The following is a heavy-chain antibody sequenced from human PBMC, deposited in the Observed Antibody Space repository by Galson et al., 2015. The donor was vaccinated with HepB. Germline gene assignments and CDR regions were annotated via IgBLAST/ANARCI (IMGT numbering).Heavy chain of an antibody. V-gene: IGHV1-3*01. CDR1: GYTFPTYA. CDR2: FNAVSGTT. CDR3: ARQMHYGSGSSFDY. J-gene: IGHJ4*02. Sequence: SVKVSCKASGYTFPTYAMHWVRQAPGQRLEWMGWFNAVSGTTKYSQRFQGRVTITGYTSASTAYMELSSLRSENTAFYYCARQMHYGSGSSFDYWGQGTLVTVSS. D-gene: IGHD3-10*01.